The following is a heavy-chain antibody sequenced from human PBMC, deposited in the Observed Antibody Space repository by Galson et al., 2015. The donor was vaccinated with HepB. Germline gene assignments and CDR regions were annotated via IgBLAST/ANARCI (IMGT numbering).Heavy chain of an antibody. D-gene: IGHD4-17*01. CDR3: ARENGDYPHFDY. J-gene: IGHJ4*02. V-gene: IGHV4-30-4*01. CDR1: GGSISSGDYY. CDR2: IYYSGST. Sequence: LSLTCTVSGGSISSGDYYWSWIRQPPGKGLEWIGYIYYSGSTYYNPSLKSRVTISVDTSKNQFSLKLSSVTAADTAVYYCARENGDYPHFDYWGQGTLVTVSS.